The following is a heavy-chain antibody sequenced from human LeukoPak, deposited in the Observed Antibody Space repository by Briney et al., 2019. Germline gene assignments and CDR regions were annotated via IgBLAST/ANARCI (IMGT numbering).Heavy chain of an antibody. Sequence: TSETLSLTCTVPGGSISSYYWSWIRQPPGEGLEWIAYIYYTGRTNYNPSLKSRVSMSLDKSKNQFSLRLTSVTAADTAVYYCARIPSGSYGIFDYWGQGTLVTVSS. CDR1: GGSISSYY. V-gene: IGHV4-59*12. D-gene: IGHD1-26*01. J-gene: IGHJ4*02. CDR3: ARIPSGSYGIFDY. CDR2: IYYTGRT.